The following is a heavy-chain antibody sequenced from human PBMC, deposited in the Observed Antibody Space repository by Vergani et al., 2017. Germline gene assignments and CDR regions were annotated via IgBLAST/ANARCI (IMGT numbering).Heavy chain of an antibody. CDR2: MNPNSGNT. CDR1: GYTFISYD. Sequence: QVQLVQSGAEVKQPGASVKVSCKASGYTFISYDINWVRQATGQGLEWMGWMNPNSGNTGYAQKFQGRVTLTRNTSITTAYMELSSLRSEDTAAYYCARLGALSNRYFDYWGQGTLVTVSS. D-gene: IGHD1/OR15-1a*01. CDR3: ARLGALSNRYFDY. V-gene: IGHV1-8*03. J-gene: IGHJ4*02.